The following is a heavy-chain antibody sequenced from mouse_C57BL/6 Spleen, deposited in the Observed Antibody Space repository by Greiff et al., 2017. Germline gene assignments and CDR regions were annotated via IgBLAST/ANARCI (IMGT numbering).Heavy chain of an antibody. Sequence: QVQLKQSGAELARPGASVKMSCKASGYTFTSYTMHWVKQRPGQGLEWIGYINPSSGYTKYNEKFKDKATLTADKSSSTAYKQQSSLTSEDSAVYYCARGLQKNYYAMDYWGQGTTVTVSS. CDR1: GYTFTSYT. V-gene: IGHV1-4*01. CDR2: INPSSGYT. J-gene: IGHJ4*01. D-gene: IGHD6-1*01. CDR3: ARGLQKNYYAMDY.